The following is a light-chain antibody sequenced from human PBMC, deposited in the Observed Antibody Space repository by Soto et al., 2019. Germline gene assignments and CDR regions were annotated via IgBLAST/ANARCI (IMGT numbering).Light chain of an antibody. CDR3: SSYTTSKTRV. J-gene: IGLJ1*01. CDR2: EVS. V-gene: IGLV2-14*01. CDR1: SSDVGRYNY. Sequence: QSVLTQPPSASGSPGQSVTISCTGTSSDVGRYNYVSWYQHHPGKAPKVMIYEVSNRPSGVSNRFSGFKSGSTASLTISGLLAEDEADYYCSSYTTSKTRVFGTGTKV.